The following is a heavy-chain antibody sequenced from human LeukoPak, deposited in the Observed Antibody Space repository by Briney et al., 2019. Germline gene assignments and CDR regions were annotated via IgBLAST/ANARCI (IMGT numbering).Heavy chain of an antibody. CDR3: VRDLDTVTTAFLVY. V-gene: IGHV3-21*01. J-gene: IGHJ4*02. CDR2: VSRSSRHM. Sequence: PGGSLRLSCAASGFTFSSYSLNWVRQAPGKGLEWVSSVSRSSRHMYYADSVKERFNISRDDAKNSLSLQMDSLRAEDSAVYYCVRDLDTVTTAFLVYWGQGTLVTVSS. CDR1: GFTFSSYS. D-gene: IGHD4-11*01.